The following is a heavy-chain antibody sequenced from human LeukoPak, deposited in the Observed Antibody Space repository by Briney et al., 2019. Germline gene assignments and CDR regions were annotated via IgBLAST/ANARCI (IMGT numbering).Heavy chain of an antibody. V-gene: IGHV1-3*04. CDR3: ARCGYSDGWSCDH. D-gene: IGHD5-18*01. CDR2: INTGNGNT. J-gene: IGHJ5*02. Sequence: ASVKVSCKASGYTFTSYAMHWVRQAPGQRLEWMGWINTGNGNTKYSQKFQGRVTVTRDTSASTAYMELSSLRSEDTAVYYCARCGYSDGWSCDHWGQGTLVTVSS. CDR1: GYTFTSYA.